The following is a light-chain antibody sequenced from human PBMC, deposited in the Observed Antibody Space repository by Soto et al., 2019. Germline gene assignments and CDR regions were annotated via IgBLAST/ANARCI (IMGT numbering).Light chain of an antibody. V-gene: IGLV2-14*01. CDR1: SSDVGGYNY. CDR2: KVS. Sequence: QSALTQPASVSGSPGQSITISCTGTSSDVGGYNYVSGYQQHPGKAPKLMIYKVSNRPSGVSNRFSGSKSGNTASLTISGLQAEDEADYYCSSYTSSSTPHVVFGGGTQLTVL. CDR3: SSYTSSSTPHVV. J-gene: IGLJ2*01.